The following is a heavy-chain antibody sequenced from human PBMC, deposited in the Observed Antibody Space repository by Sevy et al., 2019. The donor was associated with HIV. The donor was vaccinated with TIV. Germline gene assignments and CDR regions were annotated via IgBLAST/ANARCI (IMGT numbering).Heavy chain of an antibody. D-gene: IGHD3-22*01. CDR2: INSDGSST. J-gene: IGHJ4*02. Sequence: GGSLRLSCAASGFTFGSYWMHWVRQAPGKGLVWVSRINSDGSSTNYADSVKGRFTISRDNAKNTLYLQMNSLRAEDTALYYCTGTLALYYYDSRSFYFDHWGQGTQVTVSS. CDR3: TGTLALYYYDSRSFYFDH. V-gene: IGHV3-74*01. CDR1: GFTFGSYW.